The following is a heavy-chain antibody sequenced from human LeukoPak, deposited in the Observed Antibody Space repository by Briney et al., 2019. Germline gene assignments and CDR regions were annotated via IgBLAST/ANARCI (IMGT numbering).Heavy chain of an antibody. Sequence: PGGSLRLSCAASGFTFSSYAMSWVRQAPGKGLEWVSASSGSGGSTYYADSVKGRSTISRDNSKNTLYLQMNSLRAENTAVYYCAKGPAFYYDSSGSYFDFWGQGTQVTVSS. CDR3: AKGPAFYYDSSGSYFDF. J-gene: IGHJ4*02. V-gene: IGHV3-23*01. CDR2: SSGSGGST. CDR1: GFTFSSYA. D-gene: IGHD3-22*01.